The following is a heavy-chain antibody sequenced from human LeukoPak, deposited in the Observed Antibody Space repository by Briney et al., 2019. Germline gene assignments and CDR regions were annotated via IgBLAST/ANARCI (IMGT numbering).Heavy chain of an antibody. J-gene: IGHJ4*02. D-gene: IGHD5-18*01. CDR1: GGSFSGYY. CDR2: NNHSGST. Sequence: SETLSLTCAVYGGSFSGYYWSWIRQPPGKGLEWMGENNHSGSTNYNPSLQRRVTISVHTSQNQCSLKLSAVTAPDTAVYHCARGVGYSYGYRAPTFDYWGQGTLVTVSS. CDR3: ARGVGYSYGYRAPTFDY. V-gene: IGHV4-34*01.